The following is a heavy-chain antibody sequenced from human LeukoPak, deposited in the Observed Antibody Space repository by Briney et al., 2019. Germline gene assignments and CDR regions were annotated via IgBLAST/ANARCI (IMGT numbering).Heavy chain of an antibody. D-gene: IGHD2-2*01. V-gene: IGHV3-30*02. CDR3: AKDGGYCSSTSCPATEGY. Sequence: GGSLRLSCAASGFTFSSYGMHWVRQAPGKGLEWVAFIRYDGSNKYYADSVKGRFTISRDNSKNTLYLQMNSLRAEDTAVYYCAKDGGYCSSTSCPATEGYWGQGTLVTVSS. CDR1: GFTFSSYG. J-gene: IGHJ4*02. CDR2: IRYDGSNK.